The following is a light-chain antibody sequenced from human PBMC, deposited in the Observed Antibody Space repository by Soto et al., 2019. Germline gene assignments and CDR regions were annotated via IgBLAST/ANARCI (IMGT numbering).Light chain of an antibody. J-gene: IGKJ4*01. CDR1: QSVSNY. V-gene: IGKV3-11*01. CDR3: QQRSSWPLT. Sequence: EIVLTQSPATLSLSPGERATLSCRASQSVSNYLAWYQQKPGQAPRLLMYDASNRATGIPARFSGSGSGTDFTLTISSLEPEDFAVYYCQQRSSWPLTFGGVTKVEIK. CDR2: DAS.